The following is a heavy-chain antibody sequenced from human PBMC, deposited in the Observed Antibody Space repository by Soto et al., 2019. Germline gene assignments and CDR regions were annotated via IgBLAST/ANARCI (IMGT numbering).Heavy chain of an antibody. V-gene: IGHV1-18*01. Sequence: QVQLVQSGPEVKKPGAAVRVSCKAAGSTFINFGFSWVRQAPGQGLAWLGWISAANGNTYYAQKLQRRITLTTHNPTSPAYMDLRTLSSADTAVYFCAGVHGFCDGVDGPAPVEWGQGTLVTVSS. CDR3: AGVHGFCDGVDGPAPVE. J-gene: IGHJ4*02. CDR1: GSTFINFG. CDR2: ISAANGNT. D-gene: IGHD2-21*01.